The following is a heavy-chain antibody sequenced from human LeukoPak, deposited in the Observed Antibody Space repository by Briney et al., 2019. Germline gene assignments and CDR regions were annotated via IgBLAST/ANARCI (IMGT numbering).Heavy chain of an antibody. D-gene: IGHD3-9*01. Sequence: GASVKVSCKASGYTFTNYDINWVRQATGQGLEWMGWVNPYSGNRGYAQKFQGRLTITRNTSISTAYLDLSSLRSDDTAVYYCARGTISGSRSFDPWGQGTLVTVSS. CDR1: GYTFTNYD. CDR3: ARGTISGSRSFDP. CDR2: VNPYSGNR. V-gene: IGHV1-8*03. J-gene: IGHJ5*02.